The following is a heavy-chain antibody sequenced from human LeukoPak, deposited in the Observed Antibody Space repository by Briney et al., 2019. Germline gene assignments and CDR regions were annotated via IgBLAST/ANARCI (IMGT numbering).Heavy chain of an antibody. CDR3: VRPEERAYYYYGMDV. CDR1: GGTFSSYA. CDR2: IIPIFGTA. J-gene: IGHJ6*02. V-gene: IGHV1-69*13. D-gene: IGHD5-24*01. Sequence: ASVKVSCKASGGTFSSYAISWVRQAPGQGLEWMGGIIPIFGTANYAQKFQGRVTITADESTSTAYMELSSLRSEDTAVYYCVRPEERAYYYYGMDVWGQGTTVTVSS.